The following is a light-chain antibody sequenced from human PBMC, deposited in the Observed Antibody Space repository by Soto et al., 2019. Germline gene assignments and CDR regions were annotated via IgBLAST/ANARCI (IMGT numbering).Light chain of an antibody. CDR1: QSVNRSY. J-gene: IGKJ5*01. Sequence: EIVLTQSPGTLSLSPGERATLSCRASQSVNRSYLVWYQQRPGQAPRLLIYGASSRATGIPDRFSGSASGADFTLTISRLEPEDFAVYYCQQVGSSPITFGQGIRLEIK. V-gene: IGKV3-20*01. CDR3: QQVGSSPIT. CDR2: GAS.